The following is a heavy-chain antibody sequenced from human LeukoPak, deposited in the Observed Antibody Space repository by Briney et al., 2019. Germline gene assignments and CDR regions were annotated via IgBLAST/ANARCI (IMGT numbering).Heavy chain of an antibody. CDR3: ASGASTAMATFGY. CDR1: GGSFSGYY. V-gene: IGHV4-34*01. J-gene: IGHJ4*02. D-gene: IGHD5-18*01. CDR2: INHSGST. Sequence: SEALSLTCAVYGGSFSGYYWSWIRQPPGKGLEWIGEINHSGSTNYNPSLKSRVTISVDTSKNQFSLKLSSVTAADTAVYYCASGASTAMATFGYWGQGTLVTVSS.